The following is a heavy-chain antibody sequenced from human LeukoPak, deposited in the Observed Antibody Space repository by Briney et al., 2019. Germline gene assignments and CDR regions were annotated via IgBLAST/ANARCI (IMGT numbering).Heavy chain of an antibody. V-gene: IGHV4-59*01. Sequence: PSETLSLTCTVSGGSISTYYWSWIRQPPGKGLEWIGYIYYSGSTNYNPSLKSRVTISVDTSKNQFSLKLTSVTAADTAVYYCAREPTFDYWGQGTLVTVSS. J-gene: IGHJ4*02. CDR3: AREPTFDY. CDR1: GGSISTYY. CDR2: IYYSGST.